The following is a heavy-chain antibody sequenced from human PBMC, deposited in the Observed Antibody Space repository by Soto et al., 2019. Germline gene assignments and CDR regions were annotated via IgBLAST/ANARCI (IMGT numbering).Heavy chain of an antibody. CDR1: GFTFSSYA. CDR3: AKEPHIVVVIAIPYFDY. V-gene: IGHV3-23*01. CDR2: ISGSGGST. Sequence: GGSLRLSCAASGFTFSSYAMSWVRQAPGKGLEWVSAISGSGGSTYYADSVKGRFTISRDNSKNTLYLQMNSLRAEDTAVYYCAKEPHIVVVIAIPYFDYWGQGTLVTVSS. J-gene: IGHJ4*02. D-gene: IGHD2-21*01.